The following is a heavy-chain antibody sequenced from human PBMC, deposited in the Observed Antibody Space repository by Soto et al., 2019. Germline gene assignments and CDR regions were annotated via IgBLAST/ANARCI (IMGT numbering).Heavy chain of an antibody. D-gene: IGHD3-16*01. J-gene: IGHJ4*02. CDR2: IYHSGST. V-gene: IGHV4-30-2*01. CDR3: ARGPPFH. Sequence: PSETLSLTCAVSGGSIRSGGYSWSWIRQPPGKGLEWIGYIYHSGSTYYNPSLKSRVTISVDRSKNQFSLKLSSVTAADTAVYYCARGPPFHWGQGTLVTVS. CDR1: GGSIRSGGYS.